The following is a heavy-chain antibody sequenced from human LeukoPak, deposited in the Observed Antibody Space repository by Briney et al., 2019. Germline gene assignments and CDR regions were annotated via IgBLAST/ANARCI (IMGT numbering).Heavy chain of an antibody. D-gene: IGHD2-15*01. CDR1: GFTFNNAW. Sequence: GGSLRLSCAASGFTFNNAWMTWVRRAPGKGLEWVGRIKSKTDGGTTDYAAPGKGRFTISREDSKNTLYLQMNSLKTEDTAVYYCTTAPCSTGSCYPDDAFDIWGQGTMVTVSS. V-gene: IGHV3-15*01. J-gene: IGHJ3*02. CDR3: TTAPCSTGSCYPDDAFDI. CDR2: IKSKTDGGTT.